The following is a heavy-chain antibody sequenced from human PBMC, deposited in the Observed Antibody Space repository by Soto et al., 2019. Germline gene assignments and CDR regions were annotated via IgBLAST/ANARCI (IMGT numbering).Heavy chain of an antibody. Sequence: QVQLVQSGTEVKKPGASVQVSCKASGYTFPNYGLTWVRQAPGQGLEWMGWISTNSGHTDYAQKFRGRVTMTTDRSTTTAYMDLRSLRSDDTAVYYCAREEYRQVDHWGQGTLVTVSS. D-gene: IGHD3-16*02. CDR3: AREEYRQVDH. J-gene: IGHJ5*02. CDR2: ISTNSGHT. V-gene: IGHV1-18*04. CDR1: GYTFPNYG.